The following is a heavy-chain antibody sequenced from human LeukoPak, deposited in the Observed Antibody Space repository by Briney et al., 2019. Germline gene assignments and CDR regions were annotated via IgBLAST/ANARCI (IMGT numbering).Heavy chain of an antibody. D-gene: IGHD6-19*01. J-gene: IGHJ5*02. CDR1: GYSFTSYW. Sequence: GESLKISCKGSGYSFTSYWNGWVRQLPGKGLGWMGIIYPGDSDTRYSPSFQGQDTISADKSISTAYLQWSSLKASDTAMYYCARLPLEAVAAFDPWGQGTLVTVSS. CDR2: IYPGDSDT. CDR3: ARLPLEAVAAFDP. V-gene: IGHV5-51*01.